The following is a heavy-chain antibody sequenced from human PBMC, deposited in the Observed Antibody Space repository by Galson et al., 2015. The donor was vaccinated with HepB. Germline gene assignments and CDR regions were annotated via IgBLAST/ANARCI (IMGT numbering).Heavy chain of an antibody. D-gene: IGHD3-16*01. CDR2: VTGGGEIT. CDR3: AKVASLGATPHYFDV. V-gene: IGHV3-23*01. J-gene: IGHJ4*02. CDR1: GFRFTKYT. Sequence: SLRLSCAASGFRFTKYTMAWVRQVPGKGLEWVSAVTGGGEITYFADSVRGRFSISKDISQNTVQLQMNRLGVEDTAISHCAKVASLGATPHYFDVLGRGTRVTVS.